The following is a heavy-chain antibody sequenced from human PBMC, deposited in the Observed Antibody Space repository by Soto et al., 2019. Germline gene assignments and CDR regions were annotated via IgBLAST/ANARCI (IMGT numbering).Heavy chain of an antibody. D-gene: IGHD2-2*01. CDR1: GGTFSSYA. CDR2: IIPIFGTA. J-gene: IGHJ6*02. Sequence: QVQLVQSGAEVKKPGSSVKVSCKASGGTFSSYAISWVRQAPGQGLEWMGGIIPIFGTANYAQKFQGRVTITAXXSXSXXYMELSSLRSEDTAVYYCARGGACISTSCYGGMDVWGQGTTVTVSS. CDR3: ARGGACISTSCYGGMDV. V-gene: IGHV1-69*12.